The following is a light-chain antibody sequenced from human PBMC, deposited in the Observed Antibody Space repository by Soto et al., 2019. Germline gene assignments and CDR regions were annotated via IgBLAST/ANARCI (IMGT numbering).Light chain of an antibody. CDR2: WAS. CDR3: QQYYSSPPT. CDR1: QSVLYSSNNKNF. V-gene: IGKV4-1*01. J-gene: IGKJ4*01. Sequence: DIVMNQSPDSLTVSLGERATINCKSSQSVLYSSNNKNFLTWYQQKPGQPPKLLIYWASTRESGVPDRFSGSGSGTDFTLTISSLQAEDVAVYYCQQYYSSPPTFGGGTKVEI.